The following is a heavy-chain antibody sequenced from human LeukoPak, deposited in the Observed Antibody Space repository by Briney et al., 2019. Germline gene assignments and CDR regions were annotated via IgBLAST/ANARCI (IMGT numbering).Heavy chain of an antibody. D-gene: IGHD2-21*02. J-gene: IGHJ4*02. V-gene: IGHV1-2*02. CDR3: ARDRLVTPPDY. CDR1: GYTFTGDS. Sequence: ASVKVSCKASGYTFTGDSIHWVRQAPGQGLEWMGWINPNGGGTNYAQKFQGRVTMTRDTSISTAYMELSRLRSDDTAVYYCARDRLVTPPDYWGQGTLVTVSS. CDR2: INPNGGGT.